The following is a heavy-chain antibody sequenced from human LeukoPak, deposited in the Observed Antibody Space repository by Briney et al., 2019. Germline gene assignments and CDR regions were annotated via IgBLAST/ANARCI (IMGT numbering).Heavy chain of an antibody. Sequence: GSLRLSCAASGFTFSNAWMSWVRQAPGKGLEWVGRIKSKTDGGTTDYAAPVKGRFTISRDDSKNTLYLQMNSLKTEDTAVYYCTTDQVRYFDWLFRHYYYGMDVWGQGTTVTVSS. CDR2: IKSKTDGGTT. J-gene: IGHJ6*02. D-gene: IGHD3-9*01. CDR1: GFTFSNAW. V-gene: IGHV3-15*01. CDR3: TTDQVRYFDWLFRHYYYGMDV.